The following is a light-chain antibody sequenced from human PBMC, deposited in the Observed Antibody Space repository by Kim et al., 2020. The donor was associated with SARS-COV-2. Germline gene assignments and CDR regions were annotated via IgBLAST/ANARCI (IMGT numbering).Light chain of an antibody. V-gene: IGLV2-14*03. Sequence: GQSITISCTGTSSDVGGYNYVSWYQHHPGKAPKLMIYDVSKRPSGVSNRFSGSKSGNTASLTISGLQAEDEADYYCSSYTSNSTWVFGGGTQLTVL. CDR1: SSDVGGYNY. CDR2: DVS. J-gene: IGLJ3*02. CDR3: SSYTSNSTWV.